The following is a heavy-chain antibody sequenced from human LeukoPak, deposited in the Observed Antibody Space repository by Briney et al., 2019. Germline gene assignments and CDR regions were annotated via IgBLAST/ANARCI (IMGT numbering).Heavy chain of an antibody. V-gene: IGHV1-2*06. CDR3: ARELTTVTTHYYYYYMDV. CDR1: GYTFTGHY. D-gene: IGHD4-17*01. CDR2: INPISGGT. J-gene: IGHJ6*03. Sequence: ASVKVSCKASGYTFTGHYMHWVRQAPGQGLEWMGRINPISGGTNYAQKFQGRVTMTRDTSISTAYMELSRLRSDDTAVYYCARELTTVTTHYYYYYMDVWGKGTTVTVSS.